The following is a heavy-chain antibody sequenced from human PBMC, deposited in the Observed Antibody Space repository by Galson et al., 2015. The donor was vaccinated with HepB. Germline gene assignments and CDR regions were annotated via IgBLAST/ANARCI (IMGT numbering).Heavy chain of an antibody. Sequence: SLRLSCAASGFTFSSYSMNWVRQAPGKGLEWVSSISSSSSYIYYADSVKGRFTISRDNAKNSLYLQMNSLRAEDTAVYYCARLGSGIAAAGTLDYWGQGTLVTVSS. CDR2: ISSSSSYI. J-gene: IGHJ4*02. CDR1: GFTFSSYS. CDR3: ARLGSGIAAAGTLDY. D-gene: IGHD6-13*01. V-gene: IGHV3-21*01.